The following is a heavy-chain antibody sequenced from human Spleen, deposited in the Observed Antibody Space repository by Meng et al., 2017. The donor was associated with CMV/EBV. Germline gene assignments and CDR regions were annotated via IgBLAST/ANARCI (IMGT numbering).Heavy chain of an antibody. D-gene: IGHD2-21*02. CDR1: GFSLSDYD. V-gene: IGHV3-11*01. CDR3: ARGQAVTAKEVFDY. Sequence: GESLKISCAASGFSLSDYDMNWIRQAPGKGLEWIAYISGSGSPVYYADSVKGRFTISGDNAENSLYLQMSSLRADDTATYYCARGQAVTAKEVFDYWGQGTLVTVSS. CDR2: ISGSGSPV. J-gene: IGHJ4*02.